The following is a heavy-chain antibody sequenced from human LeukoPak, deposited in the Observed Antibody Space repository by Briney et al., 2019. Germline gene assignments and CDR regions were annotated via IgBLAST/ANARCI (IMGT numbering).Heavy chain of an antibody. CDR1: GYTFIHYY. D-gene: IGHD3-22*01. CDR3: AVYDYYDTTGYDYSPPNV. J-gene: IGHJ6*02. Sequence: ASVKVSCKASGYTFIHYYLHWVRQAPGQGLEWMGCINPHSGGTIYVQKFQGRVTMTRDTSISTAFIELTSDDTAVYYCAVYDYYDTTGYDYSPPNVWGQGTTVTVSS. V-gene: IGHV1-2*02. CDR2: INPHSGGT.